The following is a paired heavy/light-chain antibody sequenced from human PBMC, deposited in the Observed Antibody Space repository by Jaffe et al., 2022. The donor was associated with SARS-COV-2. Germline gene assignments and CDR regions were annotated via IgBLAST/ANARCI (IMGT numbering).Light chain of an antibody. Sequence: QSALTQPPSVSGSPGQSVTISCSGTSSDVGNYNRVSWYQQPPGTAPKFIIYGVSNRPSGVPGRFSGSKSGNTASLTISGLQAEDEADYYCSSYTSSSTMVFGGGTKLTVL. CDR1: SSDVGNYNR. CDR2: GVS. CDR3: SSYTSSSTMV. V-gene: IGLV2-18*02. J-gene: IGLJ3*02.
Heavy chain of an antibody. CDR1: GFTFSSYS. CDR2: ISSGSSYI. D-gene: IGHD2-21*02. Sequence: EVLLVESGGGLLKPGGSLRLSCAASGFTFSSYSMNWVRQAPGKGLEWVSSISSGSSYIYYADSVKGRFTISRDNAKNSLYLQMNSLRAEDTAVYYCARSGMVTEGRVFDFDYWGQGTLVTVSS. V-gene: IGHV3-21*01. CDR3: ARSGMVTEGRVFDFDY. J-gene: IGHJ4*02.